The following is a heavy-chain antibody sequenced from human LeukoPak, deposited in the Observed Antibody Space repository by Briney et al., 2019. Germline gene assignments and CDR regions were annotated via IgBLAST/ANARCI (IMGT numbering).Heavy chain of an antibody. Sequence: PGGSLRLSCAASGFTYSSYWMHWVRQAPGKGLGWVAVIWYDGSNAYYADSVKGRFTISRDSSKNTLYLQMNSLIADDTAVYFCARGRDEGAIRGAFDIWGQGTMVTVSS. J-gene: IGHJ3*02. CDR3: ARGRDEGAIRGAFDI. CDR1: GFTYSSYW. CDR2: IWYDGSNA. D-gene: IGHD1-26*01. V-gene: IGHV3-33*08.